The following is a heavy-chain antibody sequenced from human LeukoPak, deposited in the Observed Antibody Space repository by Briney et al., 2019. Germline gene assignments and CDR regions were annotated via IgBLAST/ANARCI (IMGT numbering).Heavy chain of an antibody. V-gene: IGHV1-2*02. CDR2: INPNSGGT. D-gene: IGHD2-15*01. Sequence: EASVKVSCKASGYTFTGYYMHWVRQAPGQGLEWMGWINPNSGGTNYAQKFQGRVTMTRDTSISTAYMELSRLRSGGTAVYYCAHYCSGGSCHSNYWGQGTLVTVSS. CDR1: GYTFTGYY. CDR3: AHYCSGGSCHSNY. J-gene: IGHJ4*02.